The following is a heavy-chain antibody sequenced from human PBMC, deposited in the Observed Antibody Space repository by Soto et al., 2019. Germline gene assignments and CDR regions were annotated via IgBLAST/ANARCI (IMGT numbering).Heavy chain of an antibody. CDR2: FDPEDGET. D-gene: IGHD2-15*01. J-gene: IGHJ4*02. V-gene: IGHV1-24*01. CDR3: ASSPPVYCSGGSCYLQAYYFDY. Sequence: ASVKVSWKVSGDTLTELSMHWVQQAPGKGLEWMGGFDPEDGETIYAQKFQGRVTMTEDTSTDTAYMELSSLRSEDTAVYYCASSPPVYCSGGSCYLQAYYFDYWGQGTLVTVSS. CDR1: GDTLTELS.